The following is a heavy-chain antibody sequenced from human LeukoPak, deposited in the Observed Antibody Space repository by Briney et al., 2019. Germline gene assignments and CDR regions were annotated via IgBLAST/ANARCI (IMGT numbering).Heavy chain of an antibody. Sequence: PSETLSLTCSVSGGSISSGDYYWSWIRQPPGKGLEWIGYIYYSGSTYYNPSLKSRVTISVDTSKNQFSLKLSSVTAADTAVYYCARDPDYGGNSYEAYFDYWGQGTLVTVSS. V-gene: IGHV4-30-4*01. CDR1: GGSISSGDYY. CDR3: ARDPDYGGNSYEAYFDY. J-gene: IGHJ4*02. D-gene: IGHD4-23*01. CDR2: IYYSGST.